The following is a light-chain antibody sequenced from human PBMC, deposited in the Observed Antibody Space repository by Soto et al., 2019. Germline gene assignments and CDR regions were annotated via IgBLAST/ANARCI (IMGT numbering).Light chain of an antibody. V-gene: IGLV1-47*01. Sequence: QSVLTQPPSASGTPGQGVTISCSGSSSNIETNYVYWYQQLPGTAPKVLIYRNNQRPSRVPDRFSASKSGTSASLAISGLRSEDEADYYCAAWDGSLSGWVFGGGTKLTVL. CDR1: SSNIETNY. CDR3: AAWDGSLSGWV. J-gene: IGLJ3*02. CDR2: RNN.